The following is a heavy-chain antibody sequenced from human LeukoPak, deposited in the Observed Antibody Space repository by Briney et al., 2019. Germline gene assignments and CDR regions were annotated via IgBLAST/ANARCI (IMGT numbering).Heavy chain of an antibody. D-gene: IGHD1-26*01. CDR3: ARGNGGSPYDAFHI. J-gene: IGHJ3*02. CDR1: GYTFTGHY. Sequence: ASVKVSCKASGYTFTGHYMHWVRQAPGQGLEWMGWINPNSGGTNYAQTFKGRVTMTRDTSITTAYMELSSLRSDDTAMYYCARGNGGSPYDAFHIWGQGTMVTVSS. CDR2: INPNSGGT. V-gene: IGHV1-2*02.